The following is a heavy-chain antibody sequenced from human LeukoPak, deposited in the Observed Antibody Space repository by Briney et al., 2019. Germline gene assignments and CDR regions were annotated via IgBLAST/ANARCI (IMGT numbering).Heavy chain of an antibody. J-gene: IGHJ4*02. V-gene: IGHV3-23*01. D-gene: IGHD3-10*01. CDR2: ISGSGDGT. CDR1: GFTSSNYA. CDR3: ARSRWGSGSYYTPFDY. Sequence: GGSLRLSCAASGFTSSNYAMSWVRQAPGRGLEWVSSISGSGDGTYYAASVKGRFTISRDNSKNTLYLQMNSLTAEDTAVYYCARSRWGSGSYYTPFDYWGQGTLVTVST.